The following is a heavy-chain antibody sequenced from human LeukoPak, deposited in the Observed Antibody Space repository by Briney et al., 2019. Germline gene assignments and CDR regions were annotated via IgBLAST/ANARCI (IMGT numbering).Heavy chain of an antibody. D-gene: IGHD3-3*01. CDR1: GDSISSGDYY. Sequence: SQTLSLTCTVSGDSISSGDYYWSWIRQPPGKGLEWIGYIYYSGSTYYNPSLKSRVTISVDTSKNQFSLKLSSVTAADTAVYYCARAWPVFGVAPRFDPWGQGTLVTVSS. CDR3: ARAWPVFGVAPRFDP. J-gene: IGHJ5*02. CDR2: IYYSGST. V-gene: IGHV4-30-4*08.